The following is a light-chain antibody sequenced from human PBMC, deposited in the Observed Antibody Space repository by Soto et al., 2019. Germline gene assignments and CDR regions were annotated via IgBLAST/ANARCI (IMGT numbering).Light chain of an antibody. CDR3: QQYKRYSLT. CDR1: QSINNW. Sequence: DIQMTQSPSTLSASVGDRVTITCRASQSINNWLAWYQQKPGKAPKLLIYDGFSLESGVPLRFSGSGFGTEFTLTISSLQPDDSATDYCQQYKRYSLTCGGGTKVEIK. J-gene: IGKJ4*01. V-gene: IGKV1-5*01. CDR2: DGF.